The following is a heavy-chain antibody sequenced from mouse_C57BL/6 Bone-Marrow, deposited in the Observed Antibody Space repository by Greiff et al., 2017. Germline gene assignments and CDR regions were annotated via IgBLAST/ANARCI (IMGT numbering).Heavy chain of an antibody. Sequence: VQLQQSGAELVRPGASVKLSCTASGFNIKDDYMHWVKQRPEQGLEWIGWIDPENGDTEYASKFQGKATITAETSSNTAYLQLSSLTSEDTAVYYCTTWALLWYFDVWGTGTTVTVSS. D-gene: IGHD3-1*01. CDR1: GFNIKDDY. CDR2: IDPENGDT. J-gene: IGHJ1*03. CDR3: TTWALLWYFDV. V-gene: IGHV14-4*01.